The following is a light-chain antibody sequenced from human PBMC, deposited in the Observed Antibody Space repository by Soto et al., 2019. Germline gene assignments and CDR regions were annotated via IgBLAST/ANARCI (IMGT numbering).Light chain of an antibody. CDR2: EIS. CDR1: SSDVGDNKY. CDR3: SSYAGSNNFRV. V-gene: IGLV2-8*01. Sequence: QPVLTQPPSASGSPGQSVTISCTGTSSDVGDNKYVSWYQQQPGKAPKVIIYEISERPSGVPDRFSGSKSGNTASLTVSGLRAEDEADEYCSSYAGSNNFRVFGGGTKLTVL. J-gene: IGLJ2*01.